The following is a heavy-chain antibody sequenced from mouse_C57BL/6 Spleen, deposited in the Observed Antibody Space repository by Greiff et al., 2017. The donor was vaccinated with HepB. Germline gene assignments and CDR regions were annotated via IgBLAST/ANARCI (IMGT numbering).Heavy chain of an antibody. D-gene: IGHD3-1*01. CDR1: GYTFTSYW. CDR3: ASRATTFAY. Sequence: VQLQQSGAELVKPGASVKLSCKASGYTFTSYWMQWVKQRPGQGLEWIGEIDPSDSYTNYNQKFKGKATLTVDTSSSTAYMQLSSLTSEDSAVYYCASRATTFAYWGQGTLVTVSA. V-gene: IGHV1-50*01. J-gene: IGHJ3*01. CDR2: IDPSDSYT.